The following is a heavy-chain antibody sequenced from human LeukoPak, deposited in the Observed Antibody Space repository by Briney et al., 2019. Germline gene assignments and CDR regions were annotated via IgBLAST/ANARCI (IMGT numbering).Heavy chain of an antibody. J-gene: IGHJ5*02. CDR3: ARYASGSYYWFDP. V-gene: IGHV4-39*01. CDR1: GGSISSTSYH. Sequence: PSETLSLTCTVSGGSISSTSYHWAWIRQPPGKGLEWIATVYYTGSAYYNPSLKSRVTISVDTSKSQFSLKLRSVTTADTALYYCARYASGSYYWFDPWGQGTLVTVSS. CDR2: VYYTGSA. D-gene: IGHD3-10*01.